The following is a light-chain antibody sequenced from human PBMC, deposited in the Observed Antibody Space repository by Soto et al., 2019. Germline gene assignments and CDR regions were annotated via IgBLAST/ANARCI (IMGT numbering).Light chain of an antibody. Sequence: EIVLTQSPATRSFSPWEGATLSCRAGQSVSSSYLAWYQQKPGQAPRLLIYGASSRATGIPDRFSGSGSGTDFTLTISRLEPEDFAVYYCQQYGSSPLTFGGGTKVDIK. V-gene: IGKV3-20*01. CDR1: QSVSSSY. CDR2: GAS. CDR3: QQYGSSPLT. J-gene: IGKJ4*01.